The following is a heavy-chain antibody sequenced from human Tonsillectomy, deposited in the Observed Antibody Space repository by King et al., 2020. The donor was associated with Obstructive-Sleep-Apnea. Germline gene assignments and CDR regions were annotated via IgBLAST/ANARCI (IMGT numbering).Heavy chain of an antibody. V-gene: IGHV3-21*01. CDR3: ARDLIQRAVAGSWWFDP. CDR1: GFTFSSYS. Sequence: VQPVESGGGLVKPGGSLRLSCAASGFTFSSYSMNWVRQAPGKGLEWVSSISSSSSYIYYADSVKGRFTISRDNAKNSLYLQMNSLRAEDTAVYYCARDLIQRAVAGSWWFDPWGQGTLVTVSS. J-gene: IGHJ5*02. CDR2: ISSSSSYI. D-gene: IGHD6-19*01.